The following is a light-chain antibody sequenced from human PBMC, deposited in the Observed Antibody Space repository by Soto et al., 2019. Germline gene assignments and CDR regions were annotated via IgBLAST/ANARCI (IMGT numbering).Light chain of an antibody. CDR3: QQYYNWPPAWT. V-gene: IGKV3-15*01. J-gene: IGKJ1*01. CDR2: GAS. CDR1: QSVGND. Sequence: DIVMTQSPASLSVSPGEGVTLSCRASQSVGNDLAWYQQIAGQAPRLLIYGASTRATGVPVRFTGSGSGTDFTLTISSLQSEDFAVYYCQQYYNWPPAWTFGQGTRVDIK.